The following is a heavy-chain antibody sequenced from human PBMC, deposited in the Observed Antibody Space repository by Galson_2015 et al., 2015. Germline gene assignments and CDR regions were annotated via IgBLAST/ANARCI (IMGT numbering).Heavy chain of an antibody. D-gene: IGHD1-26*01. CDR1: GYTFTSYD. J-gene: IGHJ4*02. CDR2: MNPNSGNT. V-gene: IGHV1-8*01. CDR3: ARVTITNSGRFEIYFDY. Sequence: SVKVSCKASGYTFTSYDINWVRQATGQGLEWMGWMNPNSGNTGYAQKFQGRVTMTRNTSISTAYMELSSLRSEDTALYYCARVTITNSGRFEIYFDYWGQGTLVTVSS.